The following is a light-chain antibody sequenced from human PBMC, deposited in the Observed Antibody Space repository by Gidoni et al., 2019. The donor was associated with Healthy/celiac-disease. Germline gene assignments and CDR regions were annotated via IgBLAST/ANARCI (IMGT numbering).Light chain of an antibody. CDR1: QSISSW. V-gene: IGKV1-5*03. Sequence: IHMTQSPSTLSASVGDRVTISCRASQSISSWLALYQQKPGKAPKLLIYKTSSLESGVTSRCSGTGSETEFTLTISSLQPDDFATYYCQQYNSYQYTFGQGTKLEIK. CDR2: KTS. CDR3: QQYNSYQYT. J-gene: IGKJ2*01.